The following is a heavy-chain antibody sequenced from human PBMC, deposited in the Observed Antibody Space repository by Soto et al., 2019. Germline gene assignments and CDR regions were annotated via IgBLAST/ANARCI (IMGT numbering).Heavy chain of an antibody. D-gene: IGHD2-2*01. CDR2: IYHSGST. CDR3: ARVPDR. CDR1: GGSISSGGYS. V-gene: IGHV4-30-2*01. Sequence: PSDTLSLTCAVSGGSISSGGYSWSWIRQPPGKGLEWIGYIYHSGSTYYNPSLKSRVTISVDRSKNQFPLKLSSVTAADTAVYYCARVPDRWGQGTLVTVSS. J-gene: IGHJ5*02.